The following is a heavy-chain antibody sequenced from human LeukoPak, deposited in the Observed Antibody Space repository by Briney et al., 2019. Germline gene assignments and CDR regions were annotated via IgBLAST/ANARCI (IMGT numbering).Heavy chain of an antibody. J-gene: IGHJ4*02. Sequence: GGSLRLSCAASGFTFSNYGMSWVRQAPGKGLEWVSGISGSGSSTYYADSVKGRFTISRDNSKNTLYLQMNSLRAADTALYYCVQGTRRGAITMVRGVIGKSYYFDSWGQGTLVTVSS. CDR2: ISGSGSST. V-gene: IGHV3-23*01. CDR3: VQGTRRGAITMVRGVIGKSYYFDS. D-gene: IGHD3-10*01. CDR1: GFTFSNYG.